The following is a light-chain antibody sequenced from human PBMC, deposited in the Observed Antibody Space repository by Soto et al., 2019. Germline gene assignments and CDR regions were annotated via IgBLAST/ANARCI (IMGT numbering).Light chain of an antibody. Sequence: AIQLTQSPSSLSASVGDRVTITCRASQGISSALAWYQQKPGKAPKLPIYDASSLESGVPSRFSGSGSGTDFTLTISSLQPEDFATYYCQQFNSYSPLTFGGGTKVEIK. CDR1: QGISSA. J-gene: IGKJ4*01. V-gene: IGKV1-13*02. CDR2: DAS. CDR3: QQFNSYSPLT.